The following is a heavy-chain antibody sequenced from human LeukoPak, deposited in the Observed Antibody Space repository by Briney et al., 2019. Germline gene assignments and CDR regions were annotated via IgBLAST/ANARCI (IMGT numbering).Heavy chain of an antibody. CDR2: IYHSGNT. D-gene: IGHD6-19*01. CDR3: ARHGYIAVAGTVDY. CDR1: GYSISSGHY. V-gene: IGHV4-38-2*02. J-gene: IGHJ4*02. Sequence: PSETLSLTCTVSGYSISSGHYWGWVRQPPGKGLEWIGSIYHSGNTYCNPCLKSRGTIPVDTSKNQFSLNVSSVTAADTAVYYCARHGYIAVAGTVDYWGQGTLITVSS.